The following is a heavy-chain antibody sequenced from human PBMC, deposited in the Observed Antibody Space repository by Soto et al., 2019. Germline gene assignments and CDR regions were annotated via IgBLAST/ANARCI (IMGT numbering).Heavy chain of an antibody. CDR3: AKDLRGPEAGTWYLDL. D-gene: IGHD6-13*01. J-gene: IGHJ2*01. Sequence: DVQLLESGGGLVQPGGTLRLSCTASGFPFNTKSMTWVRQAPGKGLEWVSALIATSGRPYYADSVKGRFTISRDNSKNTLYLQMNNLGAEDTAFYYCAKDLRGPEAGTWYLDLWGRGTLVTVSS. CDR1: GFPFNTKS. V-gene: IGHV3-23*01. CDR2: LIATSGRP.